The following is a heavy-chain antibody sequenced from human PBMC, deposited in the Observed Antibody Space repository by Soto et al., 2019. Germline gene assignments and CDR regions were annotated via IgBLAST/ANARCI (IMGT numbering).Heavy chain of an antibody. V-gene: IGHV3-23*05. CDR3: TKDVTGDIGADF. CDR2: IKTSGDTT. D-gene: IGHD2-21*02. CDR1: GFAFSNCA. J-gene: IGHJ4*02. Sequence: GGSLRLSCAASGFAFSNCAMSWVRQAPGKGLEWVSTIKTSGDTTFYADPVKGRFTTSRDDSKNTLYLQMNSLSAEDTATYYCTKDVTGDIGADFWGQGTPVTVSS.